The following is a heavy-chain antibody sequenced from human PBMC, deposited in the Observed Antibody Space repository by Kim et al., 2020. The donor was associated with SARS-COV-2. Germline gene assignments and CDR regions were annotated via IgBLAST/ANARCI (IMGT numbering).Heavy chain of an antibody. CDR3: ARLGLVGGYSGYEREIFDY. CDR2: IYPGDSDT. V-gene: IGHV5-51*01. CDR1: GYSFTSYW. D-gene: IGHD5-12*01. Sequence: GESLKISCKGSGYSFTSYWIGWVRQMPGKGLEWMGIIYPGDSDTRYSPSFQGQVTISADKSISTAYLQWSSLKASDTAMYYCARLGLVGGYSGYEREIFDYWGQGTLVTVSS. J-gene: IGHJ4*02.